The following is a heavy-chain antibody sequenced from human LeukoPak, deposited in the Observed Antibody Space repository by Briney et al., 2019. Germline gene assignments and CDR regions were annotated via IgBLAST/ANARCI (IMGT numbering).Heavy chain of an antibody. D-gene: IGHD6-19*01. CDR1: GGSISSSSYY. J-gene: IGHJ4*02. V-gene: IGHV4-39*01. CDR2: IYYSGST. Sequence: PSETLSLTCTVSGGSISSSSYYWGWIRQPPGKGLEWIGSIYYSGSTYYNPSLKSRVTISVDTSKNQFSLKLSSVTAADTAVYYCAKSSGWWKTAEFDYWGQGTLVTVSS. CDR3: AKSSGWWKTAEFDY.